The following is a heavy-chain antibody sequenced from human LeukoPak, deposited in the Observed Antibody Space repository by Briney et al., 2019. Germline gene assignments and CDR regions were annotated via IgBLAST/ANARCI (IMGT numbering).Heavy chain of an antibody. V-gene: IGHV4-39*01. Sequence: SETLSLTCTVSGGSISSSSYYWGWIRQPPGKGLEWTGSIYYSGSTYYNPSLKSRVTISVDTSKNQSSLKLSSVTAADTAVYYCARHKGYCSSTSCSFFDYWGQGTLVTVSS. CDR2: IYYSGST. J-gene: IGHJ4*02. D-gene: IGHD2-2*01. CDR1: GGSISSSSYY. CDR3: ARHKGYCSSTSCSFFDY.